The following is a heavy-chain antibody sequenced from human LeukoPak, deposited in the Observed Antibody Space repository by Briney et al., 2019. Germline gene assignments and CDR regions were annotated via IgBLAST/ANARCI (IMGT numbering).Heavy chain of an antibody. Sequence: PSETLSLTCSVSGGSIRNYYWNWLRQAAGQELELIGRIHSSGTANYYPSPKSGVTMSIETYTSQFSLRLSSVTAADTAVYYCARGAVGATPHVAFDSWGQGTMVTDSS. CDR1: GGSIRNYY. J-gene: IGHJ3*02. CDR3: ARGAVGATPHVAFDS. V-gene: IGHV4-4*07. D-gene: IGHD1-26*01. CDR2: IHSSGTA.